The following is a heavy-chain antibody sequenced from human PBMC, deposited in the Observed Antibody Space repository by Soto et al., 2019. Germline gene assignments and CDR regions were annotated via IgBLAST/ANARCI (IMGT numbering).Heavy chain of an antibody. CDR1: GFTFSSYT. CDR2: ISSTSHYA. Sequence: EVQLVESGGGLVKPGVSRRLSCAASGFTFSSYTMHWVRQAPGKGLEWVSYISSTSHYAYYADSVKGRFTISRDNAKNSHFLQMNSLTDEDTAVSFCARGAPFDAADLWGQGTMLTVSS. V-gene: IGHV3-21*06. CDR3: ARGAPFDAADL. J-gene: IGHJ3*01.